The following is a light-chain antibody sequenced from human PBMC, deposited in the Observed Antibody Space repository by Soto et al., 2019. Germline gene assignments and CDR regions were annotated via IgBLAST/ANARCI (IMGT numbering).Light chain of an antibody. CDR1: SSDVGSYNL. J-gene: IGLJ2*01. V-gene: IGLV2-23*02. CDR3: CSYAGSSTFVAVV. CDR2: EVS. Sequence: QSALTQPASVSGSPGQSITISCTGTSSDVGSYNLVSWYQQHPGKAPKLMIYEVSKRPSGVSNRFSGSKSGNTASLTISGLQAEDEADYYCCSYAGSSTFVAVVFGGGTKLTVL.